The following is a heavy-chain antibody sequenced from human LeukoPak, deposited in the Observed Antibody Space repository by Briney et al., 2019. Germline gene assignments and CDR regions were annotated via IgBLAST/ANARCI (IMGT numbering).Heavy chain of an antibody. D-gene: IGHD6-19*01. CDR3: ARLPVYSSGWQADF. J-gene: IGHJ4*02. CDR1: GGSISSSSYY. Sequence: SETLSLTCTVSGGSISSSSYYWGWIRQPPGKGLELIGMIHYSGRTYYNTSLMSRVTISVDTSKDQFSLKLTSVSAADTAVYYCARLPVYSSGWQADFWGQGTLVTVSS. V-gene: IGHV4-39*01. CDR2: IHYSGRT.